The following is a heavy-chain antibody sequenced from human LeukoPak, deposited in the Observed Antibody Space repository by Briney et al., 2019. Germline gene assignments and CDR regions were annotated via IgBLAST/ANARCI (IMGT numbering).Heavy chain of an antibody. CDR3: ARLGGYYDFWSGKLFDY. CDR1: GGSISSYY. Sequence: SETLSLTCTVSGGSISSYYWSWIRQPPGKGLEWIGYIYYSGSTNYNPSLKSRVTISVDTSKNQFSLKLSSVTAADTAVYYCARLGGYYDFWSGKLFDYWGQGTLVTVSS. J-gene: IGHJ4*02. V-gene: IGHV4-59*01. D-gene: IGHD3-3*01. CDR2: IYYSGST.